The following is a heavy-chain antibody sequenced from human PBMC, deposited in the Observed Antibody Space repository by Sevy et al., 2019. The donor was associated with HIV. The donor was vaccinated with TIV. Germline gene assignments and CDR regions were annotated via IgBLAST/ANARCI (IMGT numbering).Heavy chain of an antibody. CDR3: AKDFSYGGNSWNFDF. J-gene: IGHJ4*02. CDR2: VSGNDGST. CDR1: GFIFSKFA. D-gene: IGHD4-17*01. Sequence: GGCLRLSCAASGFIFSKFALSWVRQAPGRGLEWISAVSGNDGSTYYAASVKGRFTISRDISENMLYLQMNSLSAEDTAVTHCAKDFSYGGNSWNFDFWGQGTLVTVSS. V-gene: IGHV3-23*01.